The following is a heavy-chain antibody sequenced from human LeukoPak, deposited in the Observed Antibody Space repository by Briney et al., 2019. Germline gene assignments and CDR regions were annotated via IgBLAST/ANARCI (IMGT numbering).Heavy chain of an antibody. D-gene: IGHD5-18*01. Sequence: ASVKVSCKASGYTFTDYYMHWVRQAPGQGLEWMGWINPHSGGTNFAQKFQGRVTMTRDTSISTAYMELSRLRSDDTAVYYCARVRYSYGPFDYWGQGTLVTVSS. CDR2: INPHSGGT. CDR1: GYTFTDYY. V-gene: IGHV1-2*02. J-gene: IGHJ4*02. CDR3: ARVRYSYGPFDY.